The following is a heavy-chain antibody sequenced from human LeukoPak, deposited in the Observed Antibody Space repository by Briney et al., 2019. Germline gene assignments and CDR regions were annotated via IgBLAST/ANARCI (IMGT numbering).Heavy chain of an antibody. CDR1: GFTFSSYA. D-gene: IGHD6-19*01. J-gene: IGHJ4*02. CDR2: ISYDGSNK. V-gene: IGHV3-30-3*01. Sequence: GGSLRLSCAASGFTFSSYAMHWVRQAPGKGLEWVAVISYDGSNKYYADSVKGRFTISRDNSKNTLYLQMNSLRAEDTAVYYCAREEAGTPFDYWGQGTLVTVSS. CDR3: AREEAGTPFDY.